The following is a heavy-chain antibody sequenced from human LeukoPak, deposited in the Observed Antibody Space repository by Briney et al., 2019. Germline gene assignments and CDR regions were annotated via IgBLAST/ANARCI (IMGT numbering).Heavy chain of an antibody. D-gene: IGHD1-7*01. CDR1: GFTFSNYG. V-gene: IGHV3-33*08. J-gene: IGHJ3*02. Sequence: GGSLRLSCAASGFTFSNYGMHWVRQAPGRGLEWVAVIWYDGSQEYYADSVKGRFTISRDNSKNTLDLQMNSLRVEDTAVYYCARDSGELRNSFDMWGHGTVVTVSS. CDR3: ARDSGELRNSFDM. CDR2: IWYDGSQE.